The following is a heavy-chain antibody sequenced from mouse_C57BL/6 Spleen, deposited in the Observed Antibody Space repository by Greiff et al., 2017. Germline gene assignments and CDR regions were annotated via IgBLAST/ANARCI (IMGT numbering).Heavy chain of an antibody. D-gene: IGHD1-1*01. J-gene: IGHJ4*01. Sequence: VQLQQPGAELVKPGASVKLSCKASGYTFTSYWMHWVQQRPGRGLEWIGRIDPNSGGTKYNEKFKSKATLTVDKPSSTAYMQLSSLTSEDSAVYYCAAGWDTTVVAYYYAMDYWGQGTSVTVSS. CDR1: GYTFTSYW. V-gene: IGHV1-72*01. CDR3: AAGWDTTVVAYYYAMDY. CDR2: IDPNSGGT.